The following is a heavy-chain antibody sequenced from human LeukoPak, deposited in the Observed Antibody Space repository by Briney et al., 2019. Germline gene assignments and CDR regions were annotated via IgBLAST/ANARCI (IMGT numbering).Heavy chain of an antibody. CDR2: ISPSSTLI. D-gene: IGHD1-26*01. V-gene: IGHV3-48*01. CDR3: ASLASEWELPEVDY. Sequence: GGSLRLSCAASGFTFSSYAMNWVRQAPGTGLEWVSYISPSSTLIYYADSVKGRFTVSRDNAKKSLFLQMNSLRAEDTAVYYCASLASEWELPEVDYWGLGTLVTVSS. J-gene: IGHJ4*02. CDR1: GFTFSSYA.